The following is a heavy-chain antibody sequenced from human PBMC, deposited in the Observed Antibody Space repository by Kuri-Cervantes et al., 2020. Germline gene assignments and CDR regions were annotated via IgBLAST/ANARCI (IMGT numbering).Heavy chain of an antibody. J-gene: IGHJ6*03. CDR1: GGSISSYY. Sequence: GSLRLSCTVSGGSISSYYWSWIRQPPGQGLEWIGRIYTSGSTNYNPSLKSRVTISVDKSKNQFSLKLSSVTAADTAVYYCARGVEYSSSSFYYYYYYMDVWGKGTTVTVSS. CDR2: IYTSGST. D-gene: IGHD6-6*01. V-gene: IGHV4-4*07. CDR3: ARGVEYSSSSFYYYYYYMDV.